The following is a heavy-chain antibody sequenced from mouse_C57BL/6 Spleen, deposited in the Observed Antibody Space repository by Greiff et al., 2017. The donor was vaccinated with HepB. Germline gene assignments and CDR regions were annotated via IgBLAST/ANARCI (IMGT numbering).Heavy chain of an antibody. J-gene: IGHJ2*01. CDR2: ISNGGGST. V-gene: IGHV5-12*01. CDR3: ARRFITTVVLDY. CDR1: GFTFSDYY. Sequence: EVMLVESGGGLVQPGGSLKLSCAASGFTFSDYYMYWVRQTPEKRLEWVAYISNGGGSTYYPDTVKGRFTISRDNAKNTLYLQMSRLKSEDTAMYYCARRFITTVVLDYWGQGTTLTVSS. D-gene: IGHD1-1*01.